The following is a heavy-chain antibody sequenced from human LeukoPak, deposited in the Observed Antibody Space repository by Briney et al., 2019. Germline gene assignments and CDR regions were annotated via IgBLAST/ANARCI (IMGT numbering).Heavy chain of an antibody. CDR3: AKARLIAVVESWFDP. V-gene: IGHV3-30-3*01. Sequence: GGSLRLSCAASGFTFSSYAMHWVRQAPGKGLEWVAVISYDGSNKYYADSVKGRFTISRDNSKNTLYLQMNSLRAEDTAVYYCAKARLIAVVESWFDPWGQGTLVTVSS. D-gene: IGHD6-19*01. J-gene: IGHJ5*02. CDR1: GFTFSSYA. CDR2: ISYDGSNK.